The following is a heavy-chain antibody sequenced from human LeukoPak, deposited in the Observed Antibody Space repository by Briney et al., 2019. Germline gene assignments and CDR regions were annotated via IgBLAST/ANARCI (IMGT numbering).Heavy chain of an antibody. J-gene: IGHJ4*02. CDR3: ARRGYCSSTSCYRGTGIDY. CDR1: GGSISSYY. D-gene: IGHD2-2*01. Sequence: SETLSLTCTVSGGSISSYYWSWIRQPPGKGLEWIGYIYYSGSTNYNPSLKSRVTISVDTSKNQFSLKLSSVTAADTAVYYCARRGYCSSTSCYRGTGIDYWGQGTLVTVSS. CDR2: IYYSGST. V-gene: IGHV4-59*12.